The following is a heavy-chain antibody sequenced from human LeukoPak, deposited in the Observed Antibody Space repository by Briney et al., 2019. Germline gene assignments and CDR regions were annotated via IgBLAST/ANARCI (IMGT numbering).Heavy chain of an antibody. V-gene: IGHV1-8*03. D-gene: IGHD1-26*01. CDR1: GYTFTSYD. J-gene: IGHJ4*02. CDR2: MNPNSGNT. Sequence: ASVKVSCKASGYTFTSYDINWVRQATGQGLEWMGWMNPNSGNTGYAQRFQCRVTITRNTSVTTAYMELSSLRSEDTAVYYCARGLVGATIGLVYWGQGTLVTVSS. CDR3: ARGLVGATIGLVY.